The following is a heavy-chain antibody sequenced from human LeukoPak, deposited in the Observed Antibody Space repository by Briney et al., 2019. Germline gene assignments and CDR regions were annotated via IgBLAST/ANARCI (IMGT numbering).Heavy chain of an antibody. CDR3: ARDLEAVAGYFDY. V-gene: IGHV3-11*01. Sequence: GGSLRLSCAASGFTFSDYYMSWIRQAPGKGLEWVSYISSSGSTIYYADSVKGRFTISRGNAKNSLYLQMNSLRAEDTAVYYCARDLEAVAGYFDYWDQGTLVTVSS. J-gene: IGHJ4*02. CDR1: GFTFSDYY. CDR2: ISSSGSTI. D-gene: IGHD6-19*01.